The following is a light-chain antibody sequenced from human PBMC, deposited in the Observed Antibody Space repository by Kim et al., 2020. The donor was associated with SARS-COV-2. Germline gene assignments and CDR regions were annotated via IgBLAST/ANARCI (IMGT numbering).Light chain of an antibody. CDR2: DAS. J-gene: IGKJ2*01. CDR1: QRVSSD. Sequence: VSPGERAPLSCRASQRVSSDLAWYQQKPGQAPRLLIYDASTRATGIPARFTGSGSGTEFTLTISSLQSEDSAVYYCQQYNNWPPYTFGRGTKLEI. CDR3: QQYNNWPPYT. V-gene: IGKV3-15*01.